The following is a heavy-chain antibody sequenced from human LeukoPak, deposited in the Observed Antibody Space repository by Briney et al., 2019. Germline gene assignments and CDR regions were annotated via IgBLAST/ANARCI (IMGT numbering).Heavy chain of an antibody. J-gene: IGHJ4*02. V-gene: IGHV3-53*01. CDR2: IYRGGST. D-gene: IGHD2-8*01. CDR3: ARDLLMGILDY. CDR1: GFTVSSNY. Sequence: GGSLRLSCAASGFTVSSNYMGWVRQAPGKGLEWVSIIYRGGSTYYADTVKGRFTISRDSSKNTLYLQMNSLRAEDTAVYYCARDLLMGILDYWGQGTLVTVSS.